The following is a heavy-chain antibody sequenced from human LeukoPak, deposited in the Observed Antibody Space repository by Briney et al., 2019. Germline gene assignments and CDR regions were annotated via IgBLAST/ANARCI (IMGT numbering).Heavy chain of an antibody. Sequence: QPGGSLRLSCAASGFTFSSYGMSWVRQAPGKGLEWVSAISGSGGSTYYADSVKGRFTISRDNSKNTLYLQMNSLRAEDTAVYYCAKDQSGWFDAFDIWGQGTMVTVSS. D-gene: IGHD6-19*01. V-gene: IGHV3-23*01. J-gene: IGHJ3*02. CDR1: GFTFSSYG. CDR2: ISGSGGST. CDR3: AKDQSGWFDAFDI.